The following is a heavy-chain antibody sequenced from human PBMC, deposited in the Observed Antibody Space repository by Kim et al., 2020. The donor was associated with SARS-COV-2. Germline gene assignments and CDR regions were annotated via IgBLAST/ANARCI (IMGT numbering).Heavy chain of an antibody. V-gene: IGHV4-39*07. J-gene: IGHJ2*01. D-gene: IGHD6-13*01. CDR1: GGSIISSSYY. Sequence: SETLSLTCTVSGGSIISSSYYWGWIRQPPGKGLEWIGSIYHGGSTYYNPSLKSRVTISVDTSKNQFSLNLRSVTAADTAVYFCARDTSSWYGNWYFDLWG. CDR3: ARDTSSWYGNWYFDL. CDR2: IYHGGST.